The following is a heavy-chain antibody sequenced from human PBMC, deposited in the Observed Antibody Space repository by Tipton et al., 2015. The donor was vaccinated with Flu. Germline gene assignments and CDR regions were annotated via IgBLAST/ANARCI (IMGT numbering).Heavy chain of an antibody. D-gene: IGHD6-13*01. CDR3: ARVEGAFEAGDCVSSNCWIEY. CDR1: SGSIRSTNYF. CDR2: IYPSGTT. J-gene: IGHJ4*02. Sequence: TLSLTCTVSSGSIRSTNYFCAWIRQPPGKRLELIGSIYPSGTTYYNPSLKSRVTISADTSKSQFSLKLRSVTAADTAIYYCARVEGAFEAGDCVSSNCWIEYWSQGALVTVSS. V-gene: IGHV4-39*01.